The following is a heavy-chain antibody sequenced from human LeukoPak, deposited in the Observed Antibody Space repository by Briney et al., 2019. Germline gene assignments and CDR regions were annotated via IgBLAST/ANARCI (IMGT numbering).Heavy chain of an antibody. J-gene: IGHJ4*02. Sequence: SETLSLTCSVSGGSISSYYWSWIRQPPGKGLEWIGYIYYSGSTNYNPSLKSRVTISVDTSKNQFSLKLSSVTAADTAVYYCAREGTLGGSSSWYDYWGQGTLVTVSS. V-gene: IGHV4-59*01. D-gene: IGHD6-13*01. CDR3: AREGTLGGSSSWYDY. CDR2: IYYSGST. CDR1: GGSISSYY.